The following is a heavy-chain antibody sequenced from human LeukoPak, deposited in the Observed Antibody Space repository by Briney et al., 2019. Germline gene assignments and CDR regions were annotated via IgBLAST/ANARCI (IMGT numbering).Heavy chain of an antibody. V-gene: IGHV4-59*05. CDR3: ARTLGYCSSTSC. CDR2: IYYSGST. D-gene: IGHD2-2*01. J-gene: IGHJ4*02. CDR1: GDSIRSYY. Sequence: SETLSLTCTVSGDSIRSYYWSWIRQPPGKGLEWIGSIYYSGSTYYNPSLKSRVTISVDTSKNQFSLKVSSVTAADTAVYYCARTLGYCSSTSCWGQGTLVTVSS.